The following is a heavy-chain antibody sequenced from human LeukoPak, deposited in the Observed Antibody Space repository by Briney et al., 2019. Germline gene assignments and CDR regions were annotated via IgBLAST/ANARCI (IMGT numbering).Heavy chain of an antibody. Sequence: ETLSLTFTVSVVSITHYSWNWIRQPPGKGLEWIGNIYDSGTTNYNPSLKSRVTISADMSKNQFSLKLSSVTAADTAVYYCARDYAGSSSWNWLDPWGQGTLVTVSS. CDR3: ARDYAGSSSWNWLDP. CDR2: IYDSGTT. J-gene: IGHJ5*02. V-gene: IGHV4-59*01. CDR1: VVSITHYS. D-gene: IGHD2-2*01.